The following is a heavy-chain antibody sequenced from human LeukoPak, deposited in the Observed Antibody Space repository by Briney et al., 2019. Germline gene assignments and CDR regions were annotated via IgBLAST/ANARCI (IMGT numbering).Heavy chain of an antibody. Sequence: GGSLRLSCAASGFTFSSFWMHWVRQAPGKGLEWVARINTDGGSTSFAESVKGRFTFSRDNAKNTLYLQMNSLRAEDTAVYYCVRDVWGDRDSYFAYWGQGTLVTVSS. CDR3: VRDVWGDRDSYFAY. D-gene: IGHD2-21*01. V-gene: IGHV3-74*01. J-gene: IGHJ4*02. CDR1: GFTFSSFW. CDR2: INTDGGST.